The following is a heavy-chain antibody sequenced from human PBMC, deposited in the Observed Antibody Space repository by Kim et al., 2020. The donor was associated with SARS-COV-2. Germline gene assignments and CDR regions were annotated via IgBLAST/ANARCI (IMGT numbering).Heavy chain of an antibody. CDR1: GGTFSSYA. CDR2: IIPILGIA. CDR3: ARAFRVADNYFDY. J-gene: IGHJ4*02. Sequence: SVKVSCKASGGTFSSYAISWVRQAPGQGLEWMGRIIPILGIANYAQKFQGRVTITADKSTSTAYMELSSLRSEDTAVYYCARAFRVADNYFDYWGQGTLVTVSS. V-gene: IGHV1-69*04. D-gene: IGHD6-19*01.